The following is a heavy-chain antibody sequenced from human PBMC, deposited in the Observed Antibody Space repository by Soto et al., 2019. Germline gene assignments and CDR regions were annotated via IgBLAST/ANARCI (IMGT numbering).Heavy chain of an antibody. CDR1: GFTFSSYS. CDR3: ARDGNSGYDWVGYYFYYGLDV. J-gene: IGHJ6*02. D-gene: IGHD5-12*01. CDR2: ISSSSSTI. V-gene: IGHV3-48*02. Sequence: GGSLRLSCAASGFTFSSYSMNWVRQAPGEGLEWVSYISSSSSTIYYADSVKGRFTISSDNAKNSLYLQMNSLRDEDTAVYYCARDGNSGYDWVGYYFYYGLDVWGQGTTVTVSS.